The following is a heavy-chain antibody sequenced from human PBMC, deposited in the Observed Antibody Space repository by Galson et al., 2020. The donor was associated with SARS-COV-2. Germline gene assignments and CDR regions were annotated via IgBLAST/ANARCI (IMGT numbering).Heavy chain of an antibody. CDR3: ARQGVNMIVLVTVPGWYFDL. J-gene: IGHJ2*01. Sequence: SETLSLTCAVPRYSISPTHYWRWVRPPPGKGLESIGSIYPSGSTYYNPSLKIRATIQVDTSKNQFSMRLDSVTAADTALYYCARQGVNMIVLVTVPGWYFDLWGRGTLVTVSS. CDR2: IYPSGST. D-gene: IGHD3-22*01. CDR1: RYSISPTHY. V-gene: IGHV4-38-2*01.